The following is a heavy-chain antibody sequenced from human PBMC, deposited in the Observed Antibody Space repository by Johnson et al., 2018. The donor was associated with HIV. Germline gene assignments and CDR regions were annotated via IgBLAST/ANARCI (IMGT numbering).Heavy chain of an antibody. D-gene: IGHD4-11*01. CDR2: LFSGGTT. V-gene: IGHV3-66*01. Sequence: VQLVESGGGLVQPGGSLRLSCAASGFSVSSYYMSWVRQAPGTGLEWVSVLFSGGTTYYADSVRCRFTIPRDNSKNTLFLQMNSLRVEDTAVYYCAREDDYSNYGSAFDIWDQGTMVTVSS. J-gene: IGHJ3*02. CDR1: GFSVSSYY. CDR3: AREDDYSNYGSAFDI.